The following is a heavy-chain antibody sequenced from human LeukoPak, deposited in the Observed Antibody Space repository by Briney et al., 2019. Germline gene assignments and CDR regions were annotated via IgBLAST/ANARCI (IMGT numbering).Heavy chain of an antibody. J-gene: IGHJ4*02. CDR1: GFTFSTYA. D-gene: IGHD3-3*01. V-gene: IGHV3-23*01. CDR3: AKAGGDFWSGYSST. Sequence: PGGSLRLSCAASGFTFSTYAMTWVRQAPGKGLEWVSGIRGSGGSTYYADSVKGRFTISRDNSKNTLYLQMNSLRAEDTAVFYCAKAGGDFWSGYSSTWGQGPLVTVSS. CDR2: IRGSGGST.